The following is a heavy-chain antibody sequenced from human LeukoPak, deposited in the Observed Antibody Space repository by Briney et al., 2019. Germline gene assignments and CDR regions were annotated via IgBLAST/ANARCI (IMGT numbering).Heavy chain of an antibody. CDR2: IYYSGST. D-gene: IGHD6-19*01. Sequence: PSETLSLTCTVSGGSISSSSYHWGWIRQPPGKGLEWIGSIYYSGSTYYNPSLKSRVTISVDTSKNQFSLKLSSVTAADTAVYYCARQGEQWLDYFDYWGQGTLVTVSS. CDR3: ARQGEQWLDYFDY. CDR1: GGSISSSSYH. V-gene: IGHV4-39*01. J-gene: IGHJ4*02.